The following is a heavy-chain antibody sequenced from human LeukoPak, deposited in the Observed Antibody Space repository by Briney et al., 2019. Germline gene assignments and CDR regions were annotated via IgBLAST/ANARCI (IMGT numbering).Heavy chain of an antibody. CDR2: IWYGGSNK. J-gene: IGHJ4*02. CDR3: AKRGVVIRVILVGFHKEAYYFDS. V-gene: IGHV3-33*06. CDR1: GSTFSSYG. D-gene: IGHD3-22*01. Sequence: GGSLRLSCAASGSTFSSYGMHWVRQAPGKGLEWVAVIWYGGSNKYYADSVKGRFTISRDNPKNTLFLQMNRLRAEDTAVYFCAKRGVVIRVILVGFHKEAYYFDSWGQGALVTVSS.